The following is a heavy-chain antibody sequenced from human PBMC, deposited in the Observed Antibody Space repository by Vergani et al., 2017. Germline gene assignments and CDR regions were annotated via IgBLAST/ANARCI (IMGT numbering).Heavy chain of an antibody. CDR3: ARDHCTNGVCFEGYYYGMDV. CDR2: ISAYNGNT. Sequence: QVRLVQSGAEVKKPGASVKVSCKASGYTFTSYGISWVRQAPGQGLEWMGWISAYNGNTNYAQKLQGRVTMTTDTSTSTAYMELRSLRSDDTAVYYCARDHCTNGVCFEGYYYGMDVWGQGTTVTVSS. CDR1: GYTFTSYG. J-gene: IGHJ6*02. V-gene: IGHV1-18*01. D-gene: IGHD2-8*01.